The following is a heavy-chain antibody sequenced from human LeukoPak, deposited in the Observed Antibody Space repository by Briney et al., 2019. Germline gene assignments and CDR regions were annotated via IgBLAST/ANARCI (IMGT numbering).Heavy chain of an antibody. D-gene: IGHD6-13*01. J-gene: IGHJ4*02. CDR1: GFTFSSYA. Sequence: PGGSLRLSCAASGFTFSSYAMSWVRQAPGKGLESVSGISGSGGSTYYADSVKGRFTISRDNSKNTLYLQVNSLRAEDTAVYYCAKGVAAAGNSGYYFDYWGQGTLVTVSS. CDR3: AKGVAAAGNSGYYFDY. V-gene: IGHV3-23*01. CDR2: ISGSGGST.